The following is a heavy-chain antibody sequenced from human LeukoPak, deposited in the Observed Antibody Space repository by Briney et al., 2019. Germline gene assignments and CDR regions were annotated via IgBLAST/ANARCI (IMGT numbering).Heavy chain of an antibody. Sequence: GGSLRLSCAASGLTLSSYSMTWVRQAPGKGLEWVSSISSSSSYIYYADSVKGRFTISRYNAKNSLYLQMNSLRAEDTAVYYCARDWGGVVPYYFDYWGQGTLVTVSS. CDR3: ARDWGGVVPYYFDY. V-gene: IGHV3-21*01. D-gene: IGHD3-16*01. CDR1: GLTLSSYS. J-gene: IGHJ4*02. CDR2: ISSSSSYI.